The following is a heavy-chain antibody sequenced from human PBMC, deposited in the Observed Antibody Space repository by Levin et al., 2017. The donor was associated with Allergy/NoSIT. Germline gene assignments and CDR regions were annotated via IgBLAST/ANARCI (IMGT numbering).Heavy chain of an antibody. V-gene: IGHV4-4*02. CDR1: GDSISSTKW. CDR2: IYLGGTT. Sequence: PSETLSLTCAVSGDSISSTKWWSWVRQSPGKGLEWIGDIYLGGTTNYNPSLKDRVIISVDKSKNQFFLKLRSVTAADTAVYYCARLPRLTDGMDVWGQGTTVTVSS. J-gene: IGHJ6*02. CDR3: ARLPRLTDGMDV.